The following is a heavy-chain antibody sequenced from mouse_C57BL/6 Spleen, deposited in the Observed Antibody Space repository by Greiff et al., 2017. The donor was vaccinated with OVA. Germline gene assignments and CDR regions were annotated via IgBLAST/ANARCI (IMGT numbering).Heavy chain of an antibody. D-gene: IGHD1-1*01. Sequence: EVQLQESGPELVKPGASVKIPCKASGCTFTDYNMDWVKQSHGKSLEWIGDINPNNGGTIYNQKFKGKATLTVDKSSSTAYMELRSLTSEDTAVYYCARRYYGSSPFFDYWGQGTTLTVSS. J-gene: IGHJ2*01. V-gene: IGHV1-18*01. CDR2: INPNNGGT. CDR1: GCTFTDYN. CDR3: ARRYYGSSPFFDY.